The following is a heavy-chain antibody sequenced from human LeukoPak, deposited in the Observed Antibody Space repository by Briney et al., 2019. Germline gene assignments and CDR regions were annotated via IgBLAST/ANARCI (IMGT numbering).Heavy chain of an antibody. J-gene: IGHJ4*02. CDR3: ARAVDFRNYFDY. Sequence: SETLSLTCTVSGDSMTRGGYYWSWVRQHPGKALEWVAFIYHSGTTFYNPPLESRTTLSVDTSQNQFSLKLTSVTAADTAVYYCARAVDFRNYFDYWGQGNLVTVSS. CDR1: GDSMTRGGYY. D-gene: IGHD3/OR15-3a*01. V-gene: IGHV4-31*03. CDR2: IYHSGTT.